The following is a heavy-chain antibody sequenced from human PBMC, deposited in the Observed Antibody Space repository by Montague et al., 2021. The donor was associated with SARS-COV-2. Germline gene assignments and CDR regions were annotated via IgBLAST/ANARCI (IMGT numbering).Heavy chain of an antibody. CDR3: ARWDPQTLTLIGLRGKSASDY. Sequence: SDTLSLTCAVYGGSFSGYYWTWIRQSPGKGLECIAEINHSGTTNYNFNPSLRSRVTISVDTSKSQFSLKLSSVTAADTGVYYCARWDPQTLTLIGLRGKSASDYWGQGTLVTVSS. J-gene: IGHJ4*02. V-gene: IGHV4-34*01. D-gene: IGHD4-23*01. CDR1: GGSFSGYY. CDR2: INHSGTT.